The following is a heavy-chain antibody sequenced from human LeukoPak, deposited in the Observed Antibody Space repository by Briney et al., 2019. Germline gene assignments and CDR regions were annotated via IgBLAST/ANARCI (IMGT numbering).Heavy chain of an antibody. Sequence: SETLSLTCTVSGGSISSYYWSWIRQPPEKGLEWIGYIYYSGSTNYNPSLKSRVTISVDTSKNQLSLKLSSVTAADTAVYYCARGYSSGWYLGWGQGTLVTVSS. V-gene: IGHV4-59*01. D-gene: IGHD6-19*01. J-gene: IGHJ4*02. CDR2: IYYSGST. CDR3: ARGYSSGWYLG. CDR1: GGSISSYY.